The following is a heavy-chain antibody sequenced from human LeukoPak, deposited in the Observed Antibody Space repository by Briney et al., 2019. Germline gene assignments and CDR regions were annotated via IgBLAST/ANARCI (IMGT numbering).Heavy chain of an antibody. V-gene: IGHV5-51*01. J-gene: IGHJ3*02. D-gene: IGHD2-2*01. Sequence: GESLKISCKGSGYNFGNLWIGWVRQMPGKGLEWMGVIYPGDSDTRYSPSFRGQVTFSADTSSSVASLQWSSLKASDTAIYYCATPGGGCSSSSCIYAFQIWGQGTMVTVST. CDR2: IYPGDSDT. CDR3: ATPGGGCSSSSCIYAFQI. CDR1: GYNFGNLW.